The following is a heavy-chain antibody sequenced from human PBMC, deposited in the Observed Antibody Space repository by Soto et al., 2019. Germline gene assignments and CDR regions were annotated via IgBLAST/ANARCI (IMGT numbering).Heavy chain of an antibody. D-gene: IGHD5-12*01. Sequence: QLQLQESGSGLVKPSQTLSLTCAVSGGSISSGGYSWSWIRQPPGKGLEWIGYIYHSGSTYYNPSLQARVIISVDRSKNQFSLELSSVTAADTAVYYCAAGGGLPRYYWGQGTLVTVSS. V-gene: IGHV4-30-2*01. J-gene: IGHJ4*02. CDR2: IYHSGST. CDR3: AAGGGLPRYY. CDR1: GGSISSGGYS.